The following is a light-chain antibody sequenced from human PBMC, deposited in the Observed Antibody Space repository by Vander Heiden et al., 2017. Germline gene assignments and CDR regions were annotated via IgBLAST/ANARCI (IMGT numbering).Light chain of an antibody. V-gene: IGKV3-15*01. CDR1: QSVSSN. J-gene: IGKJ4*01. CDR2: GAS. Sequence: EIVIKPSPATLSVSPGERATVSCRASQSVSSNLAWYQQKPGQAPRLLIYGASTRATGIPARFSGSGSGTEFTLTISSLQSEDFALYYCQQYNNWPPLTFGGGTKVEIK. CDR3: QQYNNWPPLT.